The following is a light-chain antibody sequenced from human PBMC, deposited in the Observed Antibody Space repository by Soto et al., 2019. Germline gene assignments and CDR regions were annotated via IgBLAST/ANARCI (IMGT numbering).Light chain of an antibody. J-gene: IGKJ5*01. CDR1: QSISSY. Sequence: DIQMTQSPSSLSASVGDRVTITGRASQSISSYLNWYQQKPGKPPKLLIYAASSLQSGVPSRFSGSGSGTDCTLTISSLQPEDFATYYCQQSYSNPITFGQGTRLEIK. CDR2: AAS. V-gene: IGKV1-39*01. CDR3: QQSYSNPIT.